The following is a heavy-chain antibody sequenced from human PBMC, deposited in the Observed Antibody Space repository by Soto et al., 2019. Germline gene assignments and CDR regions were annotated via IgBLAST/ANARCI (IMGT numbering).Heavy chain of an antibody. J-gene: IGHJ4*02. Sequence: EVQLVESGGGLVQPGGSLRLSCEASGITVSSNFMTWVRQAPGKGREWVSVIHSGGSTYIAISVKGRITISRDNSKNTVYHQMNSLRLEDTAVYYCARLVPAVPGHYYFDYWGQGTLVTVSS. CDR2: IHSGGST. CDR1: GITVSSNF. D-gene: IGHD6-19*01. CDR3: ARLVPAVPGHYYFDY. V-gene: IGHV3-66*04.